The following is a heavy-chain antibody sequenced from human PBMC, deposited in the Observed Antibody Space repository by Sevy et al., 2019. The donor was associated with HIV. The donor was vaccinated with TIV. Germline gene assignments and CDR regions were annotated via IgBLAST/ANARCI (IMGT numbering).Heavy chain of an antibody. Sequence: ASVKVSCKASGYNFAGYYINWVRQAPGQGLEWMGWTNPNSGGTNYEQKFQGRVTMTRDTSISTAYMELSRLRSDDTAVYYCARGLEYCGSLNCPHIYWGQGTLVTVSS. V-gene: IGHV1-2*02. CDR2: TNPNSGGT. D-gene: IGHD2-2*01. CDR1: GYNFAGYY. J-gene: IGHJ4*02. CDR3: ARGLEYCGSLNCPHIY.